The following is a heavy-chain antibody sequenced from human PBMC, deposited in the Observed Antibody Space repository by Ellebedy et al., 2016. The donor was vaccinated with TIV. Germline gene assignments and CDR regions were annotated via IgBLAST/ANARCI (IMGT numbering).Heavy chain of an antibody. CDR1: GGSFSGYY. Sequence: GSLRLSCAVYGGSFSGYYWSWIRQPPGKGLEWIGEINHSGSTNYNPSLKSRVTVSVDTSKNQFSLKLSSATAADTAVYYCARFRGGGSIWGQGTMVTVSS. CDR3: ARFRGGGSI. V-gene: IGHV4-34*01. J-gene: IGHJ3*02. CDR2: INHSGST. D-gene: IGHD3-10*01.